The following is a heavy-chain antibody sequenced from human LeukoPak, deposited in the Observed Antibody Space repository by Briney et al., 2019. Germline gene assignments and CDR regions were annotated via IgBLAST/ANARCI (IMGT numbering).Heavy chain of an antibody. CDR2: ISSTSTYT. CDR3: ARREARIFDY. Sequence: PGGSLRLSCAVSGFTFSDYYMSWVRQAPGKGLEWVSYISSTSTYTNYADSVKGRFTISRDNAKNSLYLQMNSLRAEDTAVYYCARREARIFDYRGQGTLVTVSS. CDR1: GFTFSDYY. J-gene: IGHJ4*02. V-gene: IGHV3-11*03. D-gene: IGHD1-26*01.